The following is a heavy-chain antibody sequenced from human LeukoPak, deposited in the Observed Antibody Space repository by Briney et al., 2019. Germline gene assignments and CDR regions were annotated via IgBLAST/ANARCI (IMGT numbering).Heavy chain of an antibody. CDR3: AKDPRLRSWFDP. D-gene: IGHD4-17*01. J-gene: IGHJ5*02. V-gene: IGHV3-23*01. CDR1: GFTFSSYG. CDR2: ISGSGGST. Sequence: GGSLRPSCAASGFTFSSYGMSWVRQAPGKGLEWVSAISGSGGSTYYADSVKGRFTISRDNSKNTLYLQMNSLRAEDTAVYYCAKDPRLRSWFDPWGQGTLVTVSS.